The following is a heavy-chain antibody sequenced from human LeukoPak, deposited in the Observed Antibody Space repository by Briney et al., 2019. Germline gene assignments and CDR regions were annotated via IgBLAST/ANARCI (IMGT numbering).Heavy chain of an antibody. CDR3: ARVVDYYDSSGGGMD. V-gene: IGHV1-69*13. CDR1: GDTISSYD. J-gene: IGHJ4*02. D-gene: IGHD3-22*01. CDR2: IIPIFGTA. Sequence: ASVTVSCKASGDTISSYDISWVRQAPGQGLEWMGGIIPIFGTANYAQKFQGRVTITADESTSTAYMELSSLRSEDTAVYYCARVVDYYDSSGGGMDWGQGTLVTVSS.